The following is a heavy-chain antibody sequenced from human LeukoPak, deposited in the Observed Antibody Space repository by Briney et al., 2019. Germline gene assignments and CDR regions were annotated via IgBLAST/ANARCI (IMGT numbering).Heavy chain of an antibody. Sequence: SETLSLTCTVSGGSISSYCWSWIRQPAGNGLEWIGRIYARGSTVYTPSLTSRVSMSLDTSKHQFSLKLDSVTAADTAVYYCARGQGLSSDWLNFDYWGQGALVTVSS. CDR2: IYARGST. J-gene: IGHJ4*02. CDR1: GGSISSYC. D-gene: IGHD6-19*01. V-gene: IGHV4-4*07. CDR3: ARGQGLSSDWLNFDY.